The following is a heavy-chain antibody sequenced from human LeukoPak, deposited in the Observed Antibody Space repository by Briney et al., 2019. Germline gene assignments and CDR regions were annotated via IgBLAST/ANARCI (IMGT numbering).Heavy chain of an antibody. D-gene: IGHD3-22*01. CDR1: GYTFTSYG. V-gene: IGHV1-18*01. CDR2: ISAYNGNT. CDR3: ARGSSYDSSGEIDAFDI. Sequence: SVKVSCKASGYTFTSYGISWVRQAPGQGLEWMGWISAYNGNTNYAQKLQGRVTMTTDTSTSTAYMELRSLRSDDTAVYYCARGSSYDSSGEIDAFDIWGQGTMVTVPS. J-gene: IGHJ3*02.